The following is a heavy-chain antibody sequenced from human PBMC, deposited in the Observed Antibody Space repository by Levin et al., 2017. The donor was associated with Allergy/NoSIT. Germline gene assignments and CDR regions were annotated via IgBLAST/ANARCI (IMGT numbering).Heavy chain of an antibody. D-gene: IGHD6-13*01. CDR2: ISGSGGST. V-gene: IGHV3-23*01. CDR3: AKEGTEVSSWYQPYYYDGMDV. CDR1: GFTFSSYA. Sequence: PGGSLRLSCAASGFTFSSYAMSWVRQAPGKGLEWLSAISGSGGSTYYADSVKGRFTISRDNSKNTLYLQMNSLRAEDTAVYYCAKEGTEVSSWYQPYYYDGMDVWGQGTTVTVSS. J-gene: IGHJ6*02.